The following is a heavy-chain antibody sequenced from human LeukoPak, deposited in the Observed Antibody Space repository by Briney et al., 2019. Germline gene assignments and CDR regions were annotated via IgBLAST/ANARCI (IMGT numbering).Heavy chain of an antibody. CDR1: GGTFSSYA. CDR3: ARDRITIFGVVIIPLDY. V-gene: IGHV1-69*04. Sequence: ASVKVSCKASGGTFSSYAIRWVRQAPGQGLEWMGRIIPILGIANYAQKFQGRVTITADKSTSTAYMELSSLRSEDTAVYYCARDRITIFGVVIIPLDYWGQGTLVTVSS. CDR2: IIPILGIA. J-gene: IGHJ4*02. D-gene: IGHD3-3*01.